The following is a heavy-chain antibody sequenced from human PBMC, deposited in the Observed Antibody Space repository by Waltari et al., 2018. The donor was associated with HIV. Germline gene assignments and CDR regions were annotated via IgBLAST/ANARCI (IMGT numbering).Heavy chain of an antibody. V-gene: IGHV1-2*02. Sequence: VQLVQAGAEVKVPGASVKVSCRASGYTLKSFYVHWVTQAPGQGLQWVGFINPFSGGTNYAQKVRGRVTLTRDTSIDTSVMELTGLGSDDTAVYYCAKTYYGPTSYYNVGAFDVWGQGTMVSVSS. J-gene: IGHJ3*01. CDR3: AKTYYGPTSYYNVGAFDV. CDR2: INPFSGGT. CDR1: GYTLKSFY. D-gene: IGHD3-10*01.